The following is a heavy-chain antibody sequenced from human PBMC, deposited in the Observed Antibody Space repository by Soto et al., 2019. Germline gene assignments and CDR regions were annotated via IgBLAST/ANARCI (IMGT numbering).Heavy chain of an antibody. J-gene: IGHJ6*02. CDR3: ARVGAAAGTLDYYYYGMDV. V-gene: IGHV1-69*01. D-gene: IGHD6-13*01. Sequence: QVQLVQSGAEVKKPGSSVKVSCKASGGTFSSYAISWVRQAPGQGLEWMGGIIPIFGTANYAQKFQGRVTITADESTSTAYMELSSLRSEDTAVYYCARVGAAAGTLDYYYYGMDVWGQGTTVTVSS. CDR1: GGTFSSYA. CDR2: IIPIFGTA.